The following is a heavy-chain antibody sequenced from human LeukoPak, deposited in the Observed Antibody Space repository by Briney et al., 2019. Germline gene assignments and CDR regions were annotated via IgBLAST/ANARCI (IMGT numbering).Heavy chain of an antibody. CDR2: INWNGGST. V-gene: IGHV3-20*04. CDR3: ARGGRGYSGYADAFDI. D-gene: IGHD5-12*01. J-gene: IGHJ3*02. Sequence: GGSLRLSCAASEFTFDDYGMSWVRQAPGKGLEWVSGINWNGGSTGYADSVKGRFTISRDNAKNSLYLQMNSLRAEDTAVYYCARGGRGYSGYADAFDIWGQGTMVTVSS. CDR1: EFTFDDYG.